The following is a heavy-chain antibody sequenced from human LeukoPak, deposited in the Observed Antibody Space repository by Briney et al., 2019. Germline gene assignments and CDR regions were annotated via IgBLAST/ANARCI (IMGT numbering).Heavy chain of an antibody. D-gene: IGHD3-10*01. CDR1: GYSFTSYW. V-gene: IGHV5-51*01. Sequence: GESLKISCKGSGYSFTSYWIGWVRQMPGKGLERMGIIYPGDSDTRYSPSFQGQVTISADKSISTAYLQWSSLKASDTAMYYCAIRSVQFGELSSFGYWGQGTLVTVSS. CDR3: AIRSVQFGELSSFGY. J-gene: IGHJ4*02. CDR2: IYPGDSDT.